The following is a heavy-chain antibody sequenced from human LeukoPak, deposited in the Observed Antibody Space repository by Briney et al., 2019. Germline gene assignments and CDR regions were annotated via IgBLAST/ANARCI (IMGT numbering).Heavy chain of an antibody. CDR2: ISYDGSNK. J-gene: IGHJ4*02. V-gene: IGHV3-30*04. CDR1: GFTFSSYA. Sequence: GRSLRLSCAASGFTFSSYAIHWVRQAPGKGLEWVAVISYDGSNKYYADSVKGRFTISRDNSKNTLYLQMNSLRAEDTAVYYCARTPYYDFWSGYSAYFEDWGQGTLVTVSS. D-gene: IGHD3-3*01. CDR3: ARTPYYDFWSGYSAYFED.